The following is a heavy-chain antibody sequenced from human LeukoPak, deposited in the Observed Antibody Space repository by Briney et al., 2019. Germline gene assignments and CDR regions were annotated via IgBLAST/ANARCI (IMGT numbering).Heavy chain of an antibody. V-gene: IGHV4-4*07. CDR2: IYTSGST. Sequence: SETLSLTCTVSGGSINSYYWSWIRQPAGKGLEWIGRIYTSGSTNYNPSLKSRVTMSVDTSKNQFSLKLSSVTAADTAVYYCARDVHYDFWSGPSNWFDPWGQGTLVTVSS. CDR3: ARDVHYDFWSGPSNWFDP. J-gene: IGHJ5*02. D-gene: IGHD3-3*01. CDR1: GGSINSYY.